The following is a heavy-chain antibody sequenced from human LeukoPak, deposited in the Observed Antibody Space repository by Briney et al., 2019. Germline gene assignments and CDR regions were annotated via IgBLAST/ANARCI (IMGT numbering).Heavy chain of an antibody. V-gene: IGHV4-61*02. Sequence: PSQTLSLTCTVSGASVNSGNYYWTWIRQPAGKRLEWIGRIYTSGSTNYNPSLKSRVTISIDASKNQFSLRLSSVTAADTAVYYCAREYLEYGSGNDYFDYWGQGTLVTVSS. CDR2: IYTSGST. J-gene: IGHJ4*02. CDR3: AREYLEYGSGNDYFDY. D-gene: IGHD3-10*01. CDR1: GASVNSGNYY.